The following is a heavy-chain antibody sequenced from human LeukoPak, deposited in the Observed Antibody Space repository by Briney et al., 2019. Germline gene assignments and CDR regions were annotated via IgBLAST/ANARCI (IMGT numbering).Heavy chain of an antibody. CDR3: VTGIVVMHDAFDI. CDR2: IYHSGST. D-gene: IGHD3-22*01. CDR1: GGSISSSNW. Sequence: SETLSLTCAVSGGSISSSNWWSWVRQPPGKGLEWIGEIYHSGSTNYNPSLKSRVTISVDKSKNQFSLKLSSVTAADTAVYYCVTGIVVMHDAFDIWGQGTMVTVSS. J-gene: IGHJ3*02. V-gene: IGHV4-4*02.